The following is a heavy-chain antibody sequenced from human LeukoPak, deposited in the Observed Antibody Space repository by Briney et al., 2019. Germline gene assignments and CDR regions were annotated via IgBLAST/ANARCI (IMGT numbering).Heavy chain of an antibody. D-gene: IGHD3-22*01. J-gene: IGHJ5*02. CDR1: GGSISSSSYY. CDR2: IYYSGIT. Sequence: PSETLSLTCTVSGGSISSSSYYWGWIRQPPGKGLEWIGSIYYSGITYYNPSLKSRVTISVDTSKNQFSLKLSSVTAADTAVYFCSRQRGYHYDSTTNRFSDLWGQGTRVTVSS. V-gene: IGHV4-39*01. CDR3: SRQRGYHYDSTTNRFSDL.